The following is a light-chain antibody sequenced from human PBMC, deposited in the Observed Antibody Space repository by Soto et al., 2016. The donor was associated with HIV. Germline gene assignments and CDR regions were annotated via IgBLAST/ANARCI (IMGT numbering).Light chain of an antibody. J-gene: IGKJ3*01. CDR1: QSLVHSDGNTY. Sequence: DIVLTQSPLSLPVTLGQSASISCRSSQSLVHSDGNTYLSWLQQRPGQPPRVLLYKISKRLSGVPDRFSGSGAGTDFTLKISRVEPEDVGVYYCMQALQTPPTFGPGTKVDLK. CDR3: MQALQTPPT. CDR2: KIS. V-gene: IGKV2-24*01.